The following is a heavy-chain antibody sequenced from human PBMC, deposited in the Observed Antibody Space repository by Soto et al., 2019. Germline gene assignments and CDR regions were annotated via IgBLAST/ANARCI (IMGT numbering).Heavy chain of an antibody. V-gene: IGHV3-53*01. CDR1: GFTVSSNY. CDR3: ARDLFGSEDDNPYYYYGMDV. D-gene: IGHD2-15*01. Sequence: GGSLRLSCAASGFTVSSNYMSWFRQAPGKGLEWVSVIYRGGSTYYADSVKGRFTISRDNSKNTLYLQMNRLRAEDTAVYYCARDLFGSEDDNPYYYYGMDVWGQGTTVTVSS. CDR2: IYRGGST. J-gene: IGHJ6*02.